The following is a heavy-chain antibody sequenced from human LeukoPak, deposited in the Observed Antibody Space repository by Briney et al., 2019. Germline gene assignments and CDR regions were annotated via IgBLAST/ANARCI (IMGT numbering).Heavy chain of an antibody. CDR3: ARDHDSSSCPYFDY. Sequence: GGSLRLSCAASGFTFSSYEMNWVRQAPGKGLEWVSYISSSGSPIYYADSVKGRFTISRDNAKKSLYLQMNSLRAEDTAVYYCARDHDSSSCPYFDYWGQGTLVTVSS. J-gene: IGHJ4*02. CDR1: GFTFSSYE. D-gene: IGHD6-13*01. CDR2: ISSSGSPI. V-gene: IGHV3-48*03.